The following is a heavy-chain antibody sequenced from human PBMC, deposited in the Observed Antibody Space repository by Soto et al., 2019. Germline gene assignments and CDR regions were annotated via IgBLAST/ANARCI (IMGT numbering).Heavy chain of an antibody. CDR1: GYPFTSYG. CDR2: SSAYNGKE. D-gene: IGHD5-12*01. CDR3: AIGRIVASIHDAFEI. V-gene: IGHV1-18*01. J-gene: IGHJ3*02. Sequence: QGQLLQSGDEVKTPGASVRVSCRASGYPFTSYGISWVRQAPGQGLEWVAWSSAYNGKEETARKIQDRVTTTLDTSTDTAHMDLGDLTSADTAVYYCAIGRIVASIHDAFEIWGQGTKVTVSS.